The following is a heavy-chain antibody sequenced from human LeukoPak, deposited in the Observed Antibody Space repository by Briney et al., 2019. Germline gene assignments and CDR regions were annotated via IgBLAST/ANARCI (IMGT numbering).Heavy chain of an antibody. CDR1: GFTFSRYD. D-gene: IGHD3-16*01. V-gene: IGHV3-13*04. CDR3: VRDYSGENVFDI. CDR2: IETGGET. J-gene: IGHJ3*02. Sequence: GGSLRLSCAASGFTFSRYDMHWVRQGTGKGLEWVSAIETGGETHYAGSVKGRFTISRDNAKNSFYLQMNSLRAGDTAVYYCVRDYSGENVFDIWGQGTMVTVSS.